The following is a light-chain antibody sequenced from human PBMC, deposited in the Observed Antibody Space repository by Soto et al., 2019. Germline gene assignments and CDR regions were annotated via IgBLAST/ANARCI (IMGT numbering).Light chain of an antibody. J-gene: IGLJ1*01. CDR2: GNS. CDR3: QSYASSLSGYV. Sequence: QSVLTQPPSVSGAPGQRVTISCTGSSSNIGAGYDVHWYQQLPGTAPKVLIYGNSNRPSGVPDRLSGSKSGTSASLAITGLQAEDEADYYCQSYASSLSGYVFGTGTKLTVL. V-gene: IGLV1-40*01. CDR1: SSNIGAGYD.